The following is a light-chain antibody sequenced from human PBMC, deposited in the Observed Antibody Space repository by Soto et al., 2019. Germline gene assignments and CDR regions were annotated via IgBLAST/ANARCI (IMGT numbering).Light chain of an antibody. CDR3: TSFTTTNIWV. J-gene: IGLJ3*02. Sequence: QSALTQPASVSGSPGQSITISCTGTSSDIGTYNYVSWYQQHPGKAPKLVICEVSNRPSGVSSRFSGSKSGNTASLTISELRAEDEADYYCTSFTTTNIWVFGGGTKLTVL. CDR1: SSDIGTYNY. V-gene: IGLV2-14*01. CDR2: EVS.